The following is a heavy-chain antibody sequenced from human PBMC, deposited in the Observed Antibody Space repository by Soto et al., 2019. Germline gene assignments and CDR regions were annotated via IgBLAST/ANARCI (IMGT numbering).Heavy chain of an antibody. D-gene: IGHD3-10*01. V-gene: IGHV4-31*03. CDR1: GASIINGGFF. Sequence: QVQLQESGPGLVKPSQTLSLACTVSGASIINGGFFWGWIRQSPGKSLEWIAYIFYSGSTYYNPSLKSRVTLSVDTSKNQFSLNLMSVTAADTAVYYCARVHWFGDRAQWFDTWGPGTLVTVSS. CDR2: IFYSGST. J-gene: IGHJ5*02. CDR3: ARVHWFGDRAQWFDT.